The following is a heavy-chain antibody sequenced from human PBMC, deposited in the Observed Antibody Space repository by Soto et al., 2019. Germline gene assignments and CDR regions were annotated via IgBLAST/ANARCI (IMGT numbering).Heavy chain of an antibody. D-gene: IGHD3-22*01. Sequence: LRLSCAASVFTFSDHYMSWIRQAPGKGLEWVSYISSSGDIIYYADSVKGRFTISRDNAKNSLYLQMNSLRAEDTAVYYCARDLGYYDSSGYFDYWGQGTLVTVSS. J-gene: IGHJ4*02. CDR2: ISSSGDII. CDR3: ARDLGYYDSSGYFDY. V-gene: IGHV3-11*01. CDR1: VFTFSDHY.